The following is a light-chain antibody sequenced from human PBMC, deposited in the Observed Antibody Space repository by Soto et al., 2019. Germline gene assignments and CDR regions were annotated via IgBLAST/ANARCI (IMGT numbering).Light chain of an antibody. CDR1: QSVSSSY. V-gene: IGKV3-20*01. CDR2: GAS. CDR3: QQYGSSSWT. Sequence: MVLAQSSETLSLSPGERATLSCRASQSVSSSYLAWYQQKPGQAPRLLIYGASSRATGIPDRFSGSGSGTDFTLTISRLEPEDFAVYYCQQYGSSSWTSGQGTKVAIK. J-gene: IGKJ1*01.